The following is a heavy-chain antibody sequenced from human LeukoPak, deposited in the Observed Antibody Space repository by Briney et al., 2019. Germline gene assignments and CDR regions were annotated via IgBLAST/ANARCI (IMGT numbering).Heavy chain of an antibody. CDR3: AKGIRQLGNYYYYMDV. J-gene: IGHJ6*03. V-gene: IGHV3-21*04. D-gene: IGHD7-27*01. CDR2: ISSSSSYI. CDR1: GFTFSSYS. Sequence: GGSLRLSCAASGFTFSSYSMNWVRQAPGKGLEWVSSISSSSSYIYYADSVKGRFTISRDNPKNMLYLQMNSLRAEDTALYYCAKGIRQLGNYYYYMDVWGKGTTVTVSS.